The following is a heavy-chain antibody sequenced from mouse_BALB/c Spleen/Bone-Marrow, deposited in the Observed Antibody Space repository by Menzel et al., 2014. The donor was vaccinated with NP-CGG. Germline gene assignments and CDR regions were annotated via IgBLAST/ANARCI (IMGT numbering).Heavy chain of an antibody. Sequence: EVMLVESGGGLVQPGGSRKLSCAASGFTFSSFGMHWVRQAPEKGLEWVAYISSGSSTIYCADTVKGRFTISRDNPKNTPFLQMTSLRSEDTAMYYCASRAYWGQGTLVTVSA. J-gene: IGHJ3*01. V-gene: IGHV5-17*02. CDR3: ASRAY. CDR2: ISSGSSTI. CDR1: GFTFSSFG.